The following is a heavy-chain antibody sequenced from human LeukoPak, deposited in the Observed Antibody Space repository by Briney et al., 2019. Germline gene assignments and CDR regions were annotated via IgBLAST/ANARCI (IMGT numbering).Heavy chain of an antibody. CDR2: ISSSSSYI. J-gene: IGHJ6*02. V-gene: IGHV3-21*01. CDR3: ARSYGSGSHIYYYYGMDV. CDR1: GFTFSSYS. Sequence: GSLRLSCAASGFTFSSYSMNWVRQAPGKGLEWVSSISSSSSYIYYADSVKGRFTISRDNAKNSLYLQMNSLRAEDTAVYYCARSYGSGSHIYYYYGMDVWGQGTTVTVSS. D-gene: IGHD3-10*01.